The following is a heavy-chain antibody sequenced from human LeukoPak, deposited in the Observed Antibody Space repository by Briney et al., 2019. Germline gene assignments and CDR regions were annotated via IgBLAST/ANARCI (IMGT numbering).Heavy chain of an antibody. CDR3: ARDSGWLRFRSDAFDI. J-gene: IGHJ3*02. Sequence: AASVKVSCKASGGTFSSYAISWVRQAPGQGLEWMGRIIPILGIANYAQKFQGRVTITADKSTSTAYMELSSLRSEDTAVYYCARDSGWLRFRSDAFDIWGQGTMVTVSS. CDR1: GGTFSSYA. V-gene: IGHV1-69*04. CDR2: IIPILGIA. D-gene: IGHD5-12*01.